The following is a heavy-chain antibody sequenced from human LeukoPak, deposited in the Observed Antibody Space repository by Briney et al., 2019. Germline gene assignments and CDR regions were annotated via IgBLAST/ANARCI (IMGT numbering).Heavy chain of an antibody. CDR3: ARPLLQDYYYYMDV. J-gene: IGHJ6*03. V-gene: IGHV4-34*01. CDR2: INHSGST. D-gene: IGHD4-11*01. Sequence: SETLSLTCAVYGGSFSGYYWSWIRQPPGKGLEWIGEINHSGSTNYNPSLKSRVTISVDTSKNQFSLKLSSVTAADTAVYYCARPLLQDYYYYMDVWGKGTTVTISS. CDR1: GGSFSGYY.